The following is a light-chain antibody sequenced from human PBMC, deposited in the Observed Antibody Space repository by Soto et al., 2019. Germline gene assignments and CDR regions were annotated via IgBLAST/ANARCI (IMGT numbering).Light chain of an antibody. Sequence: DIQMTQSQSSLSASVGDTVTITCQTRQDITNPLNWYQQKPGKAPNLLVYDASHLETGVPSRLSGSGSGTYLTLTIATLQPADIATYDCQKHDGVPQFGPGTKV. V-gene: IGKV1-33*01. CDR3: QKHDGVPQ. J-gene: IGKJ3*01. CDR2: DAS. CDR1: QDITNP.